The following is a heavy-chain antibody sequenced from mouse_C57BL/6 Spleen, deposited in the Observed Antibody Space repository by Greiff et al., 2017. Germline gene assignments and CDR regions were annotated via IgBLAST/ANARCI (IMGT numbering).Heavy chain of an antibody. CDR2: FHPYNDDT. V-gene: IGHV1-47*01. CDR3: ARGYYGSSYYAMDY. J-gene: IGHJ4*01. CDR1: GYTFTTYP. Sequence: QVQLKESGAELVKPGASVKMSCKASGYTFTTYPIEWMKQNHGKSLEWIGNFHPYNDDTKYNEKFKGKATLTVEKSSSTVYLELSRLTSDDSAVYYCARGYYGSSYYAMDYWGQGTSGTVSS. D-gene: IGHD1-1*01.